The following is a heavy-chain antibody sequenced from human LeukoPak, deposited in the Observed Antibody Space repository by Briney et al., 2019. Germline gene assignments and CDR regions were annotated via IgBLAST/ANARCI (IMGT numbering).Heavy chain of an antibody. Sequence: PSETLSLTCAVYGGSFCGYYWSWIRQPPGKGLEWIGEINHSGSTNYNPSLKSRVTISVDTSKNQFSLKLSSVTAADTAVYYCASMVKQLAYFDYWGQGTLVTVSS. D-gene: IGHD6-13*01. CDR2: INHSGST. CDR3: ASMVKQLAYFDY. CDR1: GGSFCGYY. V-gene: IGHV4-34*01. J-gene: IGHJ4*02.